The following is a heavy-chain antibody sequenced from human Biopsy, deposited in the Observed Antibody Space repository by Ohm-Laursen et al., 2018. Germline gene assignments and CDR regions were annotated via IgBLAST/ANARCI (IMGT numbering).Heavy chain of an antibody. CDR2: IDPKSGGT. Sequence: ASVKASCKASAYSFGAHRIHWVRQAPGQGLEWMGWIDPKSGGTNYAQKFQGRVTMTRDTSISTTYMELRRLTSDDTAVFYCARELGDFWGGRQFDFWGQGTLVTVSS. J-gene: IGHJ5*01. D-gene: IGHD3-3*01. CDR3: ARELGDFWGGRQFDF. CDR1: AYSFGAHR. V-gene: IGHV1-2*02.